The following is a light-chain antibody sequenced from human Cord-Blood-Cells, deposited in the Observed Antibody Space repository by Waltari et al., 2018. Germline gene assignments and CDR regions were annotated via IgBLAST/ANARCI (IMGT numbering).Light chain of an antibody. CDR2: GAS. V-gene: IGKV3D-7*01. Sequence: SQSVSSSYLTWYQQKPGQAPRLLIYGASTRATSIPARFSGSGSGTDFTLTISSLQPEDFAVYYCQQDYNLPRLTFGGGTKVEIK. CDR1: QSVSSSY. CDR3: QQDYNLPRLT. J-gene: IGKJ4*01.